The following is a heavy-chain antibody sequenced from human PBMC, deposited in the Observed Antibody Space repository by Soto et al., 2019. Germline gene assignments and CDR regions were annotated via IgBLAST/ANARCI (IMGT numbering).Heavy chain of an antibody. J-gene: IGHJ5*01. CDR3: ARVLGWADGGGDCYSEWFDS. V-gene: IGHV4-30-2*01. CDR1: GGSISSGGYS. D-gene: IGHD2-21*02. Sequence: SETLSLTCAVSGGSISSGGYSWSWIRQPPGKGLEWIGYIYHSGSTYYNPSLKSRVTISVDRSKNQFSLKLSSVTAADTAVYYCARVLGWADGGGDCYSEWFDSWGQGTLVTVYS. CDR2: IYHSGST.